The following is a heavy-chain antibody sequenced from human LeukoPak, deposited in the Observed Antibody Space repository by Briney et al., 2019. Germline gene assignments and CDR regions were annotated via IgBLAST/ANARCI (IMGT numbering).Heavy chain of an antibody. Sequence: SETLSLTCTVSGGSISSYYWSWNRQPAGKGLEWIGRIYTSGSTNYNPSLKSRVTMSVDTSKNQFSLKLSSVTAADTAVYYCARGGPYCTNGVCYLDYWGQGTLVTVSS. V-gene: IGHV4-4*07. CDR2: IYTSGST. CDR1: GGSISSYY. CDR3: ARGGPYCTNGVCYLDY. D-gene: IGHD2-8*01. J-gene: IGHJ4*02.